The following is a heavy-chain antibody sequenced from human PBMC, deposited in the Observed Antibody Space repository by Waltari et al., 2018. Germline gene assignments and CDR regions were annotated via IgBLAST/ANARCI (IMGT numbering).Heavy chain of an antibody. CDR1: GYPISSGFY. J-gene: IGHJ4*02. Sequence: QVQLQESGPGLVKPSETLSLTCAVSGYPISSGFYWGWFRQPPGKGLGGIGSIYHSGSTYYNPSLKSRVSLSVDTSTNQFSLNLISVTAADTALYYCARDRGAADYIDYWGQGTLVTVSS. V-gene: IGHV4-38-2*02. CDR3: ARDRGAADYIDY. CDR2: IYHSGST. D-gene: IGHD3-10*01.